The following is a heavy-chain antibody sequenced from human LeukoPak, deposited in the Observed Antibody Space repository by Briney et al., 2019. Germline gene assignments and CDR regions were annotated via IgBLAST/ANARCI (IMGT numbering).Heavy chain of an antibody. D-gene: IGHD6-13*01. CDR3: TTELAGYRSSWYQRDYFGY. J-gene: IGHJ4*02. CDR1: GFSFSNAW. Sequence: GGSLRLSCAASGFSFSNAWMSWVRQAPGKGLEWVGRIRSKTDGGRPDYAAPVIGRFTMSRDDSKNTVYLQMSSLKTEDTAVYYCTTELAGYRSSWYQRDYFGYWGQGTLVTVSS. V-gene: IGHV3-15*01. CDR2: IRSKTDGGRP.